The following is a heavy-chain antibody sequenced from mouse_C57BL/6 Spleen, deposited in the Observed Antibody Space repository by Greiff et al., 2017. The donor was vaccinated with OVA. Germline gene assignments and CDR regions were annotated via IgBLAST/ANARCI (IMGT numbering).Heavy chain of an antibody. Sequence: QVQLKESGAELVKPGASVKMSCKASGYTFTSYWITWLKQRPGQGLEWIGDIYPGSGSTNYNEKFKSKATLTVDTSSSTAYMQLSSLTSEDSAVYYCARLYDYAWFAYWGQGTLVTVSA. CDR1: GYTFTSYW. CDR3: ARLYDYAWFAY. V-gene: IGHV1-55*01. J-gene: IGHJ3*01. D-gene: IGHD2-4*01. CDR2: IYPGSGST.